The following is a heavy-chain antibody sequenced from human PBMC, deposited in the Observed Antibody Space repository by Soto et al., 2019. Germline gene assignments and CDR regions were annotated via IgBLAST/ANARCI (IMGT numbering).Heavy chain of an antibody. CDR3: ARKDKSGYFNWFDP. J-gene: IGHJ5*02. Sequence: PXESVKSCCRTSGYRWTSYWIAWVGQIPGKGLEWMGIIFPSDSDTRYSPSFQGQVTISADRSTSTVFLQWASLKASDTAVYFCARKDKSGYFNWFDPWGQGTLVTVSS. V-gene: IGHV5-51*01. CDR1: GYRWTSYW. CDR2: IFPSDSDT. D-gene: IGHD3-22*01.